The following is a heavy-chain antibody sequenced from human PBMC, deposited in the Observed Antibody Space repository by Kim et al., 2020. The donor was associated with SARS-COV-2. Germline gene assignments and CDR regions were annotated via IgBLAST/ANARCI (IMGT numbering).Heavy chain of an antibody. Sequence: SETLSLTCTVSGVSINNDGYYWSWVRQHPGKGLEWIGYIYYSGTTYYNPSLESRLTISLDASKNQLSLKLRSVTAADTAVYFCATFYSSPSWTYYFDYWGPATVDTVSS. V-gene: IGHV4-31*03. J-gene: IGHJ4*02. CDR1: GVSINNDGYY. D-gene: IGHD3-22*01. CDR2: IYYSGTT. CDR3: ATFYSSPSWTYYFDY.